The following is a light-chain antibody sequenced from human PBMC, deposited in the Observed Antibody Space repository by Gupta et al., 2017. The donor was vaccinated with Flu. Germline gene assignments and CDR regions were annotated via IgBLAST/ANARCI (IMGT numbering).Light chain of an antibody. V-gene: IGLV1-44*01. CDR3: AAWDDSLNGRV. J-gene: IGLJ3*02. CDR2: SNN. CDR1: SSNIGSNT. Sequence: QSVLTQPPSASGTPGQRVTISCSGSSSNIGSNTVNWYQQLPGTAPKLLIYSNNQRPSGVPDGFSGSKSGTSASRAISGFQSEDEADYYCAAWDDSLNGRVFGGGTKLTVL.